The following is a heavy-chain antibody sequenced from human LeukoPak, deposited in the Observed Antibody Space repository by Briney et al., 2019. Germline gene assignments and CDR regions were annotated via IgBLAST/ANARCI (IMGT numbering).Heavy chain of an antibody. CDR1: RHIHDDYA. J-gene: IGHJ4*02. Sequence: PGGSLRLSCAPSRHIHDDYAMHWVRHAPEKGLEWVALISWEGDNTLCADSVRGRLNIPRDNRKHSLSLQVNRLRPEHTALLYCTRDTDYGSATKYFDSWGQGALWSVSS. CDR3: TRDTDYGSATKYFDS. V-gene: IGHV3-43*01. D-gene: IGHD3-10*01. CDR2: ISWEGDNT.